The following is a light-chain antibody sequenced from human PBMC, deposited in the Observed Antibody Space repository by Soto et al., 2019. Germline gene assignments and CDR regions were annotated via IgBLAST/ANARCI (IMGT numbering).Light chain of an antibody. J-gene: IGKJ5*01. V-gene: IGKV3-20*01. Sequence: IALTQSPGTLPLSPGERATLSCRASQSIVNNYLAWYQQKPGQAPRLLIFGASNRATGIPDRFSGSGSGTDFTLTISRLEPEDFVIYYCQQYGSSLGTFGQGTRLEI. CDR2: GAS. CDR1: QSIVNNY. CDR3: QQYGSSLGT.